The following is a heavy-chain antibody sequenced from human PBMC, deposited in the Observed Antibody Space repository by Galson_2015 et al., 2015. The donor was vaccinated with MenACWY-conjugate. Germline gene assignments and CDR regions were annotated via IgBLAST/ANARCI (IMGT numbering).Heavy chain of an antibody. J-gene: IGHJ4*02. CDR3: ARERWVRGVFFDQ. D-gene: IGHD3-10*01. Sequence: SLRLSCAASGFTFSNYAMSWVRQAPGKGLEWVANIKQDGSEKYLVDSVKGRFTISRDNAENSLFLQMNSLRAEDTAVYYCARERWVRGVFFDQWGQGTLVTVSS. CDR1: GFTFSNYA. CDR2: IKQDGSEK. V-gene: IGHV3-7*01.